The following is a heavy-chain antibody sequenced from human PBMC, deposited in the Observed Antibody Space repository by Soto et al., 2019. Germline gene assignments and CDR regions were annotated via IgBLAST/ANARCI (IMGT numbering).Heavy chain of an antibody. Sequence: QVQLVESGGGVVQPGRSLRLSCAASGFTFSSYGMHWVRQAPGKGLEWVAVISHDGITKNYADSVKGRFTISRDNSKNTLYLQMNSLRAEDTAVYYCAKDLESSGWYVGYFDYWGQGTLVTVSS. CDR1: GFTFSSYG. V-gene: IGHV3-30*18. J-gene: IGHJ4*02. CDR2: ISHDGITK. CDR3: AKDLESSGWYVGYFDY. D-gene: IGHD6-19*01.